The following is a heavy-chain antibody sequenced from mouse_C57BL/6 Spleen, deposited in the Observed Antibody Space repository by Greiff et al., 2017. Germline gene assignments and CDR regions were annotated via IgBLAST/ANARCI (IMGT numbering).Heavy chain of an antibody. CDR2: IYPGDGDT. D-gene: IGHD2-1*01. CDR1: GYAFSSSW. J-gene: IGHJ4*01. V-gene: IGHV1-82*01. Sequence: QVQLQPSGPELVKPGASVKISCKASGYAFSSSWMNWVKQRPGKGLEWIGRIYPGDGDTNYNGKFKGKATLTADKSSSTAYMQLSSLTSEDSAVYFCARGGNYSYYAMDYWGQGTSVTVSS. CDR3: ARGGNYSYYAMDY.